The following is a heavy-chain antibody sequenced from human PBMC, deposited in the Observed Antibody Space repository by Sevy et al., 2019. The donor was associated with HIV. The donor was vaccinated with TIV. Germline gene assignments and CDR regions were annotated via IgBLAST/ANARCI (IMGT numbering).Heavy chain of an antibody. Sequence: GGSLRLSCAASGFPFSDYYMSWVRQAPGKGLEWVSYITPSGDTIYYADPVKGRFTVSRDNAKKSLYMQMNTLRAEDTAVYYCAREGRGYSSGWPHWGQGTLVTVSS. J-gene: IGHJ4*02. V-gene: IGHV3-11*01. CDR2: ITPSGDTI. CDR3: AREGRGYSSGWPH. D-gene: IGHD6-19*01. CDR1: GFPFSDYY.